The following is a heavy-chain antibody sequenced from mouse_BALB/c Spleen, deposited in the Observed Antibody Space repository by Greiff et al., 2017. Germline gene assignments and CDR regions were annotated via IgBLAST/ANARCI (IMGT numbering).Heavy chain of an antibody. Sequence: VQLKESGPELVKPGASVKISCKASGYSFTGYFMNWVMQSHGKSLEWIGRINPYNGDTFYNQKFKGKATLTVDKSSSTAHMELRSLASEDSAVYYCARRGTDYAMDYWGQGTSVTVSS. J-gene: IGHJ4*01. CDR3: ARRGTDYAMDY. V-gene: IGHV1-20*02. CDR1: GYSFTGYF. D-gene: IGHD3-3*01. CDR2: INPYNGDT.